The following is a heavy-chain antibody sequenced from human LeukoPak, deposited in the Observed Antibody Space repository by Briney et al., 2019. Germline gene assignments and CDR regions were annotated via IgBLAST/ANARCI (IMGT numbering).Heavy chain of an antibody. Sequence: ASVKVSCKASGYTFTSYGISWVRQAPGQGLEWMGWISAYNGNTNYAQKLQGRVTMTTDTSTSTAYMELRSLRSDDTAVYYCARDRYDFWSGDNWFDPWGQGTLVTVSS. V-gene: IGHV1-18*01. D-gene: IGHD3-3*01. CDR3: ARDRYDFWSGDNWFDP. CDR1: GYTFTSYG. CDR2: ISAYNGNT. J-gene: IGHJ5*02.